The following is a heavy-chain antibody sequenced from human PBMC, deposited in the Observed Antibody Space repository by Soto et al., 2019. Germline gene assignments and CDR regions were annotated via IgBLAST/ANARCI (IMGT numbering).Heavy chain of an antibody. D-gene: IGHD2-21*01. CDR2: ITETGGGK. V-gene: IGHV3-23*01. CDR3: ASFIVDSAAAGWGRPMDV. CDR1: GFTFSTHV. Sequence: GGSLRLSCVASGFTFSTHVMTWVRQRTGKGLEWVSTITETGGGKYYADSVKGRFTISRDNSKNTLYLQMNSLRAEDTAVYYCASFIVDSAAAGWGRPMDVRGQGTTVTVSS. J-gene: IGHJ6*02.